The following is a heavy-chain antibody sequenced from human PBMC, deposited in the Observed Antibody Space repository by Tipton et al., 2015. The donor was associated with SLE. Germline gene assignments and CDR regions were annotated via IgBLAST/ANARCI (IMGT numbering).Heavy chain of an antibody. J-gene: IGHJ3*01. CDR2: LYHSGNL. Sequence: TLSLTCAVSGSSITNGYYWGWIRQPPGKGLERIGSLYHSGNLYYNPSLKNRITISIDTSKNQFSLKLTSVTAAVSAVYFCARDREFLWDEPVGDAFEHWGQGKMVTVSS. CDR3: ARDREFLWDEPVGDAFEH. V-gene: IGHV4-38-2*02. D-gene: IGHD3-16*01. CDR1: GSSITNGYY.